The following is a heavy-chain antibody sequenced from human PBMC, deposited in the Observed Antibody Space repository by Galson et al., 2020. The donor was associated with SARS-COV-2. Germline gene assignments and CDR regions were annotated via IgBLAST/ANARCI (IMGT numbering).Heavy chain of an antibody. CDR1: GFTFSSYS. CDR2: ISSSSSTI. Sequence: GESLKISCAASGFTFSSYSMNWVRQAPGKGLEWVSYISSSSSTIYYADSVKGRFTISRDNAKNSLYLQMNSLRAEDTAVYYCARAPDYYYYYMDVWGKGTTGTISS. CDR3: ARAPDYYYYYMDV. V-gene: IGHV3-48*01. J-gene: IGHJ6*03.